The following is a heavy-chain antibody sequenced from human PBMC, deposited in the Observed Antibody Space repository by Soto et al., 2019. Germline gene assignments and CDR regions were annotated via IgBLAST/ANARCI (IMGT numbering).Heavy chain of an antibody. D-gene: IGHD2-2*02. CDR1: VVSFSGYY. J-gene: IGHJ6*02. Sequence: SETLSLTCAFYVVSFSGYYWSWIRHPPGKGLEWIGEINHSGSTNYNPSLKSRVTISVDTSKNQFSLKLSSVTAADTAVYYCARLRSSCYTCKYYYGMDVWGQGTTVTVSS. CDR2: INHSGST. CDR3: ARLRSSCYTCKYYYGMDV. V-gene: IGHV4-34*01.